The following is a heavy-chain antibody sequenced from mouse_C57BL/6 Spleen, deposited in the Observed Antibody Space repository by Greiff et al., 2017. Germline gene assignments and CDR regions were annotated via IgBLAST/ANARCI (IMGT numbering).Heavy chain of an antibody. CDR1: GYTFTNYW. CDR2: IYPGGGYT. V-gene: IGHV1-63*01. Sequence: VQLQQSGAELVRPGTSVKMSCKASGYTFTNYWIGWAKQRPGHGLEWIGDIYPGGGYTNYNEKFKGKATLTADKSSSPAYMQFSSLTSEDSAIYYCARHSTTVVDYWGQGTTLTVSS. D-gene: IGHD1-1*01. J-gene: IGHJ2*01. CDR3: ARHSTTVVDY.